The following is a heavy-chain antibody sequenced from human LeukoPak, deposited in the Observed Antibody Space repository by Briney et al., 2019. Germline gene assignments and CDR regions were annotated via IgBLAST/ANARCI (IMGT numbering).Heavy chain of an antibody. CDR1: GGSISSSSYY. D-gene: IGHD3-9*01. V-gene: IGHV4-39*07. CDR3: ARTPYYDILTGYRGWFDP. J-gene: IGHJ5*02. Sequence: SETLSLTCTVSGGSISSSSYYWGWIRQPPGKGLEWIGSIYYSGSTNYNPSLKSRVTISVDTSKNQFSLKLSSVTAADTAVYYCARTPYYDILTGYRGWFDPWGQGTLVTVSS. CDR2: IYYSGST.